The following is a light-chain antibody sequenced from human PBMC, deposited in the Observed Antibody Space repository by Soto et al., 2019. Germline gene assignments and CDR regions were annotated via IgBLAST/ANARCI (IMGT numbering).Light chain of an antibody. CDR1: QSVGYY. CDR3: QQRSKLPRT. J-gene: IGKJ4*01. V-gene: IGKV3-11*01. Sequence: ILLTQSPATLSLSPEDRATLSCTASQSVGYYLAWSQPRPGHAPRLLNYGASKRATGIPARFSASGSETDFTLTISSLEPDDFAVYFCQQRSKLPRTFGGGTKIEVK. CDR2: GAS.